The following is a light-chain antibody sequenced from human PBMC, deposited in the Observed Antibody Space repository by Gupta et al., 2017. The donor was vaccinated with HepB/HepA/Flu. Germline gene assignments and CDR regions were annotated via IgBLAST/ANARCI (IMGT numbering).Light chain of an antibody. CDR1: QNIGSN. J-gene: IGKJ1*01. V-gene: IGKV3-15*01. CDR2: HAS. Sequence: EIVMTQSPATLSVSPGRRATLSCRASQNIGSNLAWYQQRPGQPPSLLIFHASLRDAGTPSRFSGIGFGTEFTLTISSPQSEDYAVYYCQHHTDWPPWTFGQGTKVEIK. CDR3: QHHTDWPPWT.